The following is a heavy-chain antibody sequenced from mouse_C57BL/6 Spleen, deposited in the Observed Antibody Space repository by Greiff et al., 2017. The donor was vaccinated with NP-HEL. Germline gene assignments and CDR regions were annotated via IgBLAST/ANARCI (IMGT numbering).Heavy chain of an antibody. D-gene: IGHD1-1*01. J-gene: IGHJ1*03. Sequence: VQLQQPGAELVKPGASVKLSCKASGYTFTSYWMHWVKQRPGQGLEWIGMIHPNSGSTNYNEKFKSKATLTVDKSSSTAYMQLSSLTSEDSAVYYCARTRDYGSSPYWYFDVWGTGTTVTVSS. CDR2: IHPNSGST. CDR1: GYTFTSYW. V-gene: IGHV1-64*01. CDR3: ARTRDYGSSPYWYFDV.